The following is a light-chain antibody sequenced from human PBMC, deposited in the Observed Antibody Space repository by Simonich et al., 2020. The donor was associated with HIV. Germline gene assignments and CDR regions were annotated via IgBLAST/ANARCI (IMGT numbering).Light chain of an antibody. CDR3: QQYYSTPIT. Sequence: DIVMTQSPDSLAVSLGERATINCKSSQSVLYSSNNKNYLAWYQQKPGQPPNLIIYWAATRESGVPDRFSGSGSGTDFTLTISSLQAEDVAVYYCQQYYSTPITFGQGTRLEIK. CDR2: WAA. V-gene: IGKV4-1*01. CDR1: QSVLYSSNNKNY. J-gene: IGKJ5*01.